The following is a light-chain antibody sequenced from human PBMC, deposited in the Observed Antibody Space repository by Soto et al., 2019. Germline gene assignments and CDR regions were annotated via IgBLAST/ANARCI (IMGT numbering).Light chain of an antibody. Sequence: DIQMTQSPSSLSAAVGDRVTITCRASQTVTNYLYWYHQQPGKAPKLLIHSTSTLQTEVPSRFSGSGSGTEFTLTINSLQPEDFGTYYCQQSYSCPRTFGQGTKVAI. CDR1: QTVTNY. CDR3: QQSYSCPRT. CDR2: STS. V-gene: IGKV1-39*01. J-gene: IGKJ1*01.